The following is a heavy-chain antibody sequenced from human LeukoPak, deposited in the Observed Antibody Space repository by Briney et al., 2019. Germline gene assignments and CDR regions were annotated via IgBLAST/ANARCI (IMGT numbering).Heavy chain of an antibody. J-gene: IGHJ6*02. CDR3: AKPLMVRGVITPTGMDV. CDR2: NYSGGST. V-gene: IGHV3-66*04. Sequence: PGGSLRLSCAASGFTVSSNYMSWVRQAPGKGLEWVSVNYSGGSTYYADSVKGRFTISRDNSKNTLYLQMNSLRAEDTAVYYCAKPLMVRGVITPTGMDVWGQGTTVTVSS. CDR1: GFTVSSNY. D-gene: IGHD3-10*01.